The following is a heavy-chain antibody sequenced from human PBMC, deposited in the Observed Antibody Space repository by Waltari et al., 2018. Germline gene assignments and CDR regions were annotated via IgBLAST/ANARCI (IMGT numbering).Heavy chain of an antibody. J-gene: IGHJ6*02. CDR1: GFTYSNHW. CDR3: ARLAPKTYRSPVPGRDYYYGLDV. D-gene: IGHD6-13*01. Sequence: EEQLVESGGGLVQPGDSLRLSCAASGFTYSNHWMHWFRQATGEGLVWVSRINGDGSTSNYADSVKGRFTISRDNTKKTLYLQMKRLRVEDTAVYYCARLAPKTYRSPVPGRDYYYGLDVWGQGTTVTVSS. V-gene: IGHV3-74*01. CDR2: INGDGSTS.